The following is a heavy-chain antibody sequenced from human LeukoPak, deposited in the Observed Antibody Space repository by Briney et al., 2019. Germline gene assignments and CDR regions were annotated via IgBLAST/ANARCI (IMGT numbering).Heavy chain of an antibody. V-gene: IGHV4-39*07. CDR2: ISCSGIT. D-gene: IGHD3-22*01. CDR3: ARSRADSRGLRYYYDYMDV. Sequence: SETLSLTCTVSGGSISSSSYYWGWIRQPPGKGLEWIGSISCSGITYYNPSLKSRVTISVDTSNNQFSLKLSSVTAADTAVYYCARSRADSRGLRYYYDYMDVWGKGTTVTISS. J-gene: IGHJ6*03. CDR1: GGSISSSSYY.